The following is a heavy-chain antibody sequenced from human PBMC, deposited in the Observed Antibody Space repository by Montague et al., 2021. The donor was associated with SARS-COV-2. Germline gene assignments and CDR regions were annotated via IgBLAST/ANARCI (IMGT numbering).Heavy chain of an antibody. CDR1: GGSFSTTSNY. V-gene: IGHV4-39*01. CDR3: SKGGGIGVTDS. J-gene: IGHJ4*02. D-gene: IGHD6-19*01. CDR2: IYYTATTYYTPAPISGTT. Sequence: SETLSLTCTLSGGSFSTTSNYWNWIRPPPGQGLEGIGTIYYTATTYYTPAPISGTTYYSPSLKSRVTISVDTSRNQVFLNLRSVTATDTAVYYCSKGGGIGVTDSWGQGTLVTVSS.